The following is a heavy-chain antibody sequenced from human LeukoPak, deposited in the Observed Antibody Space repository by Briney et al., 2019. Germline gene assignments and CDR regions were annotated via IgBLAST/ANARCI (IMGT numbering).Heavy chain of an antibody. CDR1: GFTFSSCGM. V-gene: IGHV4-38-2*02. CDR3: ARDQKWARDSSGWSHRFDY. CDR2: IYYSGSS. Sequence: PGGSLRLSCAASGFTFSSCGMSWVRQAPGKGLEWIGSIYYSGSSYYNPALKSRGTISVDTTKNQFSLKLSSVTAADTAVYYCARDQKWARDSSGWSHRFDYWGQGTLVTVSS. J-gene: IGHJ4*02. D-gene: IGHD6-19*01.